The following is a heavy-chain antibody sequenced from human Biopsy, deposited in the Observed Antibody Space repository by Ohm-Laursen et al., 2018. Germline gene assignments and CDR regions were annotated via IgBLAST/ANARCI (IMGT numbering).Heavy chain of an antibody. J-gene: IGHJ5*02. D-gene: IGHD5/OR15-5a*01. CDR3: AKPSGGVSTIGFDP. Sequence: ASVKVSCKASGYNFRGYHLRWVRLAPGQGLEWMGWINPDTGETRYAPKFQGRLALTRDVSVNTGYLELSSLGSDDTAIYFCAKPSGGVSTIGFDPWGQGTQIIVS. CDR1: GYNFRGYH. V-gene: IGHV1-2*02. CDR2: INPDTGET.